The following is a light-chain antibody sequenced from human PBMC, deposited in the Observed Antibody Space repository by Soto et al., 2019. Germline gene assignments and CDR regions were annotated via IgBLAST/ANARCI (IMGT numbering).Light chain of an antibody. CDR3: QQYDSPPRT. Sequence: EILLTQSPGPLSLSPGERATLSFRARQRGNSNYLAWYQQKPGQGPRVLMYGASSRATGIPDRFSGSGSGTDFTLTISRLEPEDFAVYYCQQYDSPPRTFGQGTKVEIK. V-gene: IGKV3-20*01. CDR1: QRGNSNY. J-gene: IGKJ1*01. CDR2: GAS.